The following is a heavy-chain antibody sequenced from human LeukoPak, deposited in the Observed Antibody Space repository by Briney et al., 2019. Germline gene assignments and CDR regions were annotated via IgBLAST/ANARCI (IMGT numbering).Heavy chain of an antibody. CDR1: GGSFSGYY. Sequence: PSETLSLTCAVYGGSFSGYYWTWIRQPPGKGLECIGEINHSGSTTYKPSLKSRVTISVDTSKNHFSLRLTSVTAADTAVYYCARGPCSTSCHRSWYFDYWGQGTLVTVSS. CDR2: INHSGST. CDR3: ARGPCSTSCHRSWYFDY. V-gene: IGHV4-34*01. D-gene: IGHD2-2*01. J-gene: IGHJ4*02.